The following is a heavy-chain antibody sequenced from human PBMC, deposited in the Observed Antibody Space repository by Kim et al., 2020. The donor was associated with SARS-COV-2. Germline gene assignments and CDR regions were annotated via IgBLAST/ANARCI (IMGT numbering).Heavy chain of an antibody. CDR1: GFTFSSYA. D-gene: IGHD6-13*01. V-gene: IGHV3-23*01. Sequence: GGSLRLSCAASGFTFSSYAMSWVRQAPGKGLEWVSVISDSGGSTYYADSVKGRFTISRDNSKNTLYLLMNSLRAEDAAVYYCTRGAYSSSYYRAFEYWGQGTLVTVSS. J-gene: IGHJ4*02. CDR2: ISDSGGST. CDR3: TRGAYSSSYYRAFEY.